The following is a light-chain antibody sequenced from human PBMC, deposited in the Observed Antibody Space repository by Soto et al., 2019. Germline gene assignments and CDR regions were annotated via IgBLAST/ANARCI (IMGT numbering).Light chain of an antibody. CDR2: DVS. V-gene: IGLV2-14*01. CDR3: SSYTSGFYV. CDR1: SSDVGGYNY. Sequence: QSLLTQPASVSGSPGQSITISCPGTSSDVGGYNYVSWYQQHPGKAPKLMIYDVSDRPSGVSNRFSGSKSGNTASLTISGLQAEDEADYYCSSYTSGFYVFGTGTKVTVL. J-gene: IGLJ1*01.